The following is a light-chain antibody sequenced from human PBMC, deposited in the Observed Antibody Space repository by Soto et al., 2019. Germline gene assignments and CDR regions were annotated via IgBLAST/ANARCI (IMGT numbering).Light chain of an antibody. CDR3: QQRHMWPIT. Sequence: EVVLTQSPVTLSLSPGERATLSCRASQSFRGLLAWYQQKPGQAPRLLIYDAYNRATGIPPWFSGRGSGTDFPLTIRSLEPEVSAVYCCQQRHMWPITFGPGTRLEIK. CDR1: QSFRGL. V-gene: IGKV3-11*01. J-gene: IGKJ5*01. CDR2: DAY.